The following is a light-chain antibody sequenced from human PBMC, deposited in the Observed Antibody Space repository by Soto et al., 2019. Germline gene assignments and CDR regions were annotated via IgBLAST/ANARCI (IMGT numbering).Light chain of an antibody. Sequence: QSALTQPPSASGSPGQSVTISCTGTSNDVGGYDFVSWYQHHPGKAPKLMIFDVSKRPSGVPDRFSGSKSGNTASLTVSGLQAEDEADYYCSSYEGRNTRVFGGGTKLTVL. V-gene: IGLV2-8*01. J-gene: IGLJ3*02. CDR3: SSYEGRNTRV. CDR1: SNDVGGYDF. CDR2: DVS.